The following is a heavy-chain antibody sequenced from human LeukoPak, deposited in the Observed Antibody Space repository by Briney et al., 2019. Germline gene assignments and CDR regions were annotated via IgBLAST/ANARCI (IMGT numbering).Heavy chain of an antibody. CDR2: IIPIFGTA. CDR1: GGTFSGYA. V-gene: IGHV1-69*05. CDR3: ARGAGDFLEYYFDY. Sequence: SVKVSCKASGGTFSGYAISWVRQAPGQGLEWMGGIIPIFGTANYAQKFQGRVTITTDESTSTAYMELSSLRSEDTAVYYCARGAGDFLEYYFDYWGQGTLVTVSS. J-gene: IGHJ4*02. D-gene: IGHD3-10*01.